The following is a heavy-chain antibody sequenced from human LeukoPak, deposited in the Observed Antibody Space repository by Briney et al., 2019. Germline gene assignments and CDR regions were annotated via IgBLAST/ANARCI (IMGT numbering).Heavy chain of an antibody. Sequence: GGSLRLSCAASGFTSSSYSMNWVRQAPGKGLEWVSSISSSSSYIYYADSVKGRFTISRDNAKNSLYLQMNSLRAEDTAVYYCARDPLLTMVRGAYPYYFDYWGQGTLVTVSS. J-gene: IGHJ4*02. D-gene: IGHD3-10*01. CDR1: GFTSSSYS. CDR2: ISSSSSYI. CDR3: ARDPLLTMVRGAYPYYFDY. V-gene: IGHV3-21*01.